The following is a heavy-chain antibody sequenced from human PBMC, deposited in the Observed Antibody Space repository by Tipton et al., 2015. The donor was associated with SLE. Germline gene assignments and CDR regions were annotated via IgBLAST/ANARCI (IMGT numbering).Heavy chain of an antibody. D-gene: IGHD2-21*01. V-gene: IGHV5-51*03. J-gene: IGHJ3*02. CDR3: ARRDCGGDCCPGDACDI. CDR2: VYPGGSNA. Sequence: QLVQSGAEVKKPGESLKISCKGSGYSFSSYWISWMRQMPGKGLEWMGLVYPGGSNATYSPSFQGQVTISADRSISTAYLQWSSLKASDTAMYYCARRDCGGDCCPGDACDIGGQETRVTVFS. CDR1: GYSFSSYW.